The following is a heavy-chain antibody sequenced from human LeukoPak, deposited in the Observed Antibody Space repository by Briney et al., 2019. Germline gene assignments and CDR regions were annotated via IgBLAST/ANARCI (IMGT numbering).Heavy chain of an antibody. CDR1: GGSISSGDYY. CDR2: INQSGSI. J-gene: IGHJ2*01. D-gene: IGHD4-17*01. V-gene: IGHV4-39*07. Sequence: SETLSLTCTVSGGSISSGDYYWSWIRQPPEKGLEWIGEINQSGSINYNPSLKSRVTMSVDTSKNQFSLKLSSVTAADTAVYYCARGSYGDYGFKHWYFDLWGRGTLVTVSS. CDR3: ARGSYGDYGFKHWYFDL.